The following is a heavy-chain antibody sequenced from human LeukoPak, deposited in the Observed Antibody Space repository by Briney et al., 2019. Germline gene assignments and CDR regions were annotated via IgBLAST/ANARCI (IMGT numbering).Heavy chain of an antibody. D-gene: IGHD6-19*01. CDR3: AKVRGGSGGVAVTGSLGSYYSYGLDV. J-gene: IGHJ6*02. CDR2: ISGYNGQT. Sequence: ASVKVSCKASGYTFIRYGLSWVRQAPGQGLEWMGWISGYNGQTNNAQKFQGRVTMTRDTSTSTAFMELRSLRSDDTAVYYCAKVRGGSGGVAVTGSLGSYYSYGLDVWGPGTTVTVSS. V-gene: IGHV1-18*01. CDR1: GYTFIRYG.